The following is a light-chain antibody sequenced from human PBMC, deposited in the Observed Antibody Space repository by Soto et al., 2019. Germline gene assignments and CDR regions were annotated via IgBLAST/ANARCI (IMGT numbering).Light chain of an antibody. CDR2: GAS. CDR3: QQYGSSPMYT. CDR1: QSVSSNY. J-gene: IGKJ2*01. Sequence: EIVLTQSPGTLSLSPGERATLSCRASQSVSSNYLTWYQQKPGQAPRLLIYGASSWATGIPDRFSGSGSGTDFTLIISRLEPEDFAVYYCQQYGSSPMYTFGQGTKLEIK. V-gene: IGKV3-20*01.